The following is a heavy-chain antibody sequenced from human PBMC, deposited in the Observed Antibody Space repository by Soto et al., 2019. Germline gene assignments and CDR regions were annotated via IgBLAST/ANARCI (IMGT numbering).Heavy chain of an antibody. Sequence: GGSLRLSCAASGFTFGDYEMSWIRQAAGKGPEWVSLLSRSGNTIYYADSVKGRFSISRDNAENSLYLQMESLRAEDTATYFCARSSGSYAADAFDMWGQGTMVTVSS. D-gene: IGHD6-19*01. CDR1: GFTFGDYE. J-gene: IGHJ3*02. CDR2: LSRSGNTI. V-gene: IGHV3-11*01. CDR3: ARSSGSYAADAFDM.